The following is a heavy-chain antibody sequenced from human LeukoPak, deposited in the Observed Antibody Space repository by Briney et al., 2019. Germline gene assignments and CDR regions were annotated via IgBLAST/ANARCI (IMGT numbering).Heavy chain of an antibody. CDR2: INPNSGGT. J-gene: IGHJ3*02. V-gene: IGHV1-2*02. Sequence: ASVKLCCKASGYTFTGYYMHWVRQAPGQGLEWMGWINPNSGGTNYAQKFQIRVTMTKDTSISTAYMEMSRVRSDDTAVYYCARDWVAFDIWGQGTMVTVSS. CDR3: ARDWVAFDI. CDR1: GYTFTGYY. D-gene: IGHD3-16*01.